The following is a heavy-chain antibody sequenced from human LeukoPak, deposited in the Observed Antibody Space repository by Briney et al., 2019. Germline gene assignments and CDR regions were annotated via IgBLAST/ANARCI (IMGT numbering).Heavy chain of an antibody. CDR3: AREHSSSWDQFDY. CDR2: FDPEDVDT. CDR1: EYTLTGLS. J-gene: IGHJ4*02. D-gene: IGHD6-13*01. Sequence: ASVKVSCKVSEYTLTGLSVHWVRLAPGKGLEWMGGFDPEDVDTIYAQKFDGRVTMTEDTSTDTAYLGLSSLRSEDTAVYYCAREHSSSWDQFDYWGQGTLVTVSS. V-gene: IGHV1-24*01.